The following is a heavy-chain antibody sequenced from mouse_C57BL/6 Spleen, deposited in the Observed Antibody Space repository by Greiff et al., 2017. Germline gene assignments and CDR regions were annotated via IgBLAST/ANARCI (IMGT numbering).Heavy chain of an antibody. CDR2: IYPRSGNT. J-gene: IGHJ3*01. D-gene: IGHD2-2*01. V-gene: IGHV1-81*01. CDR3: EIYYGYDGPAFAY. Sequence: QVHVKQSGAELARPGASVKLSCKASGYTFTSYGISWVKQRTGQGLEWIGEIYPRSGNTYYNEKFKGKATLTADKSSSTAYMELRSLTSEDSAVYFCEIYYGYDGPAFAYWGQGTLVTVSA. CDR1: GYTFTSYG.